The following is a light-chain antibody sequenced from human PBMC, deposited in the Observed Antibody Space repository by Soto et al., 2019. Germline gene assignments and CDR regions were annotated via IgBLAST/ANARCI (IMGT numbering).Light chain of an antibody. CDR3: QQYNNWPPWT. Sequence: ERVMTQSPATLSVSPGERATLSCRASQSVSSNLAWYQQKPGQAPRLLIYGASTRATGIPARFRGSGSGTEFTLTISSLQSEDFAVYDCQQYNNWPPWTFGQGTKVEIK. V-gene: IGKV3-15*01. CDR1: QSVSSN. CDR2: GAS. J-gene: IGKJ1*01.